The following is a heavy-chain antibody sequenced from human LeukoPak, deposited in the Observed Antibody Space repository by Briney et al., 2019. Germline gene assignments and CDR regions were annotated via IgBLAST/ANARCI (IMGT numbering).Heavy chain of an antibody. CDR2: MNPNSGNT. D-gene: IGHD3-3*01. CDR1: GYTFTSYD. J-gene: IGHJ6*03. Sequence: ASVKVSCKASGYTFTSYDINWVRQATGQGLEWRGWMNPNSGNTGYAQKFQARVTMTRNTSISTAYMELSSLRSEDTAVYYSATGSSLADFFGYYYYMDVWGKGTTVTVSS. CDR3: ATGSSLADFFGYYYYMDV. V-gene: IGHV1-8*01.